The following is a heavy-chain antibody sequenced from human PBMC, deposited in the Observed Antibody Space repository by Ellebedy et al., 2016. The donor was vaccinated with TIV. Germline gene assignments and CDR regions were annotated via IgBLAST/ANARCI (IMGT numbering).Heavy chain of an antibody. Sequence: GGSLRLSCAASGFTFSNYGMHWVRQAPGKGLEWVAVVSYDGKSKYYADSVKGRFTISRDNSKNTLILQVNSLRAEDTAVYYCARGSNGYYYGMDVWGQGTTVTVSS. D-gene: IGHD6-19*01. V-gene: IGHV3-30*03. CDR1: GFTFSNYG. CDR3: ARGSNGYYYGMDV. CDR2: VSYDGKSK. J-gene: IGHJ6*02.